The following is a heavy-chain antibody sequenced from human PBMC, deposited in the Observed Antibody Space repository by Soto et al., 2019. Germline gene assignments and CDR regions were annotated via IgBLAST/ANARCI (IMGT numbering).Heavy chain of an antibody. CDR2: INSDGSST. Sequence: GGSLRLSCAASGFTFSSYWMHWVRQAPGKGLVWVSRINSDGSSTSYADSVKGRFTISRDNAKNTLYLQMNSLRAEDTAVYYCARLPHYGDLPHAFDIWGQGTMVTVSS. V-gene: IGHV3-74*01. CDR1: GFTFSSYW. J-gene: IGHJ3*02. CDR3: ARLPHYGDLPHAFDI. D-gene: IGHD4-17*01.